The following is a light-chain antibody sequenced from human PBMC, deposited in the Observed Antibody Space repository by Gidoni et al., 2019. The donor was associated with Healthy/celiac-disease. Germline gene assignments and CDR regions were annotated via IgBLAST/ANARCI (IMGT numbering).Light chain of an antibody. J-gene: IGKJ1*01. CDR1: QSISIY. CDR2: AAS. V-gene: IGKV1-39*01. Sequence: DIKMTQSPSSLSASVGDRVTITCRASQSISIYLNWYQQKPGKVPKLLIYAASSLQSGVPSRFSGSGSGTDFTLTISSLQPEDVATYYCQQSYSTPRTFGQGTKVEIK. CDR3: QQSYSTPRT.